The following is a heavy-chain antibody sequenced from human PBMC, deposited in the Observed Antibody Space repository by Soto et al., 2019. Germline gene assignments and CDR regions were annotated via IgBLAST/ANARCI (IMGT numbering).Heavy chain of an antibody. D-gene: IGHD3-3*01. V-gene: IGHV3-30-3*01. CDR3: LGVVDY. CDR1: GFTFSSYA. J-gene: IGHJ4*02. CDR2: ISYDGSNK. Sequence: QVQLVESGGGVVQPGRSLRLSCAASGFTFSSYAIHWVRQAPGKGLEWVAVISYDGSNKYYADSVKGRCTISRDNSTHTLYLQMNSLRAVDTAWYYCLGVVDYWGQGPLVTVSS.